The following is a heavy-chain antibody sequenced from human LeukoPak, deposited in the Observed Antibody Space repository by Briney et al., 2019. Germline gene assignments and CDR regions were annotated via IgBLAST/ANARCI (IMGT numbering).Heavy chain of an antibody. V-gene: IGHV3-48*02. CDR2: ISYSSSTR. D-gene: IGHD6-19*01. J-gene: IGHJ4*02. CDR3: ARVGSEWLVNDY. CDR1: GFTFSSYN. Sequence: PGGSLRLSCTASGFTFSSYNMNWVRQAPGKGLEWVSYISYSSSTRYYADSVKGRFTSSRDNAKNSLYLQINSPRDEDMAVYYCARVGSEWLVNDYWGQGALVTVSS.